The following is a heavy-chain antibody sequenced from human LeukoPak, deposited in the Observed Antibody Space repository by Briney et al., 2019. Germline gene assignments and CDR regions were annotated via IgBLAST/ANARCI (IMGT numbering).Heavy chain of an antibody. Sequence: SVKVSCKASGGTFSSYAISWVRQAPGQGLEWMGGIIPIFGTANYAQKFQGGVTITPDESTSTAYMELSSLRSEDTAVYYCARDRANSGTKALHYYYMDVWGKGTTVTVSS. V-gene: IGHV1-69*13. J-gene: IGHJ6*03. CDR2: IIPIFGTA. D-gene: IGHD1-7*01. CDR3: ARDRANSGTKALHYYYMDV. CDR1: GGTFSSYA.